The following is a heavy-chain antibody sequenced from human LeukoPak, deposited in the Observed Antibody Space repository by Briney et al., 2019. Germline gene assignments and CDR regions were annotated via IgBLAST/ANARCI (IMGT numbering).Heavy chain of an antibody. D-gene: IGHD3-22*01. CDR1: GFTFSSYS. J-gene: IGHJ4*02. CDR3: AKDPRLYDSSGYYWGQTDY. V-gene: IGHV3-21*01. Sequence: GGSLRLSCAASGFTFSSYSMNWVRQAPGKGLEWVSSISSSSSYIYYADSVKGRFTISRDNAKNSLYLQMNSLRVEDTAVYYCAKDPRLYDSSGYYWGQTDYWGQGTLVTVSS. CDR2: ISSSSSYI.